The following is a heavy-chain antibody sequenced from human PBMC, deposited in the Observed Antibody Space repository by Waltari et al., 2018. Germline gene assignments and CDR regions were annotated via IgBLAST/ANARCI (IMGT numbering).Heavy chain of an antibody. V-gene: IGHV3-21*01. J-gene: IGHJ6*02. CDR1: GFTFSSYS. D-gene: IGHD4-17*01. CDR3: ARLTTVTRDYYYGMDV. Sequence: EVQLVESGGGLVKPGGSLRLSCAASGFTFSSYSMNWVRQAPGKGLEWVSSISSSSSYIYYADSVKGRFTISRDNAKNSLYLQMNSLRAEDTAVYYCARLTTVTRDYYYGMDVWGQGTTVTVSS. CDR2: ISSSSSYI.